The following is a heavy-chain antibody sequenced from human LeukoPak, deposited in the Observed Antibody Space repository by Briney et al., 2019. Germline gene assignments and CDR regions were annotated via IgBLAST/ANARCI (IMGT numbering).Heavy chain of an antibody. CDR3: GRAAGVVSYYYYMDV. Sequence: SETLSLICTVSGGSISSYYWSWIRQPAGKGLEWIGRIYTSGSTNYNPSLKSRVPISVDTSKNQFSLKLSSVTAADTAVYYCGRAAGVVSYYYYMDVWGKGTTVTISS. V-gene: IGHV4-4*07. D-gene: IGHD3-22*01. J-gene: IGHJ6*03. CDR2: IYTSGST. CDR1: GGSISSYY.